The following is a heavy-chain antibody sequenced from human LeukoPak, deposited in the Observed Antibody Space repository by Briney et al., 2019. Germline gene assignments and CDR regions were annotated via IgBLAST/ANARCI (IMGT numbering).Heavy chain of an antibody. Sequence: GSLRLSCAASGFTVSSNYMSWVRQAPGKGLEWVSAISGSGGSTYYADSVKGRFTISRDNSKNTLYLQMNSLRAEDTAVYYCARILYGSGSYHGLVIWGQGTMVTVSS. CDR2: ISGSGGST. CDR1: GFTVSSNY. CDR3: ARILYGSGSYHGLVI. D-gene: IGHD3-10*01. J-gene: IGHJ3*02. V-gene: IGHV3-23*01.